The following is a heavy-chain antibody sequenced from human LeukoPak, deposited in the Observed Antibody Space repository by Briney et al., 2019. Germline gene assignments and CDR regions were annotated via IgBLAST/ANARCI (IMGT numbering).Heavy chain of an antibody. J-gene: IGHJ4*02. V-gene: IGHV3-30*04. CDR2: ISNDGSNK. Sequence: GGSLRLSCAASGFTLSSFPMYWVRQAPGKGLEWVALISNDGSNKYYADSVKGRFIISRDNIKNTLYLQVNSLRSEDSVVFYCARTRIAVAASGGYYFDYWGQGTLVTVSS. D-gene: IGHD6-19*01. CDR3: ARTRIAVAASGGYYFDY. CDR1: GFTLSSFP.